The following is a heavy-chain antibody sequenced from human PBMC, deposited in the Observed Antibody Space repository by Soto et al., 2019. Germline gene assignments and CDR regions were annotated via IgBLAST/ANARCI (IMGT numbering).Heavy chain of an antibody. CDR2: IIPIFSTT. CDR1: GGTFSNHA. V-gene: IGHV1-69*12. J-gene: IGHJ3*02. CDR3: AREVAADGTFREDVFDI. Sequence: QVHLVQSGAEVKKPGSSVKVSCKASGGTFSNHAINWVRQAPEHGLEWMGRIIPIFSTTNYAQKFQGRVTFTADESTITAYMELSSLKHDDTAVYYCAREVAADGTFREDVFDIWGQGTLVTVSS. D-gene: IGHD6-13*01.